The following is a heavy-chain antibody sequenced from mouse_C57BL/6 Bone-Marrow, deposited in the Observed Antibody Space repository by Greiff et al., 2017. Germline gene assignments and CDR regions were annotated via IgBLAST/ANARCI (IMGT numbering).Heavy chain of an antibody. V-gene: IGHV1-76*01. CDR2: IYPGSGNT. CDR1: GYTFTDYY. J-gene: IGHJ2*01. Sequence: QVQLQQSGAELVRPGASVKLSCKASGYTFTDYYINWVKQRPGQGLEWIARIYPGSGNTYYNEKFKGKATLTAEKSSSTAYMQLSSLTSEDSAVYFCAREWAYYYGSSDWGQGTTLTVSS. D-gene: IGHD1-1*01. CDR3: AREWAYYYGSSD.